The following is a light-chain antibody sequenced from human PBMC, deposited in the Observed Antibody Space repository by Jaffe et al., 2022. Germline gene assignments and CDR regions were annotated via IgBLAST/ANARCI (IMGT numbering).Light chain of an antibody. Sequence: EIVLTQSPGTLSLSPGERATLSCRASQSIQSSIYLAWYQQKPGQAPRLLMYDASTRATGIPDRFSGSGSGTDFTLTISRLEPEDFALYYCQQYGGSPFTFGQGTKLEIK. CDR1: QSIQSSIY. CDR3: QQYGGSPFT. V-gene: IGKV3-20*01. J-gene: IGKJ2*01. CDR2: DAS.